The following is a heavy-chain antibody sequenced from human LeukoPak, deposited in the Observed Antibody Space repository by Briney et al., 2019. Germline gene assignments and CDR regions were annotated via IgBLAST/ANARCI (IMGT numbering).Heavy chain of an antibody. J-gene: IGHJ4*02. CDR1: GYTFTGYY. CDR3: ARDGEEVGATPPAIDY. CDR2: ISAYNGNT. D-gene: IGHD1-26*01. V-gene: IGHV1-18*04. Sequence: ASVKVSCKASGYTFTGYYMHWVRQAPGQGLEWMGWISAYNGNTNYAQKLQGRVTMTTDTSTSTAYMELRSLRSDDTAVYYCARDGEEVGATPPAIDYWGQGTLVTVSS.